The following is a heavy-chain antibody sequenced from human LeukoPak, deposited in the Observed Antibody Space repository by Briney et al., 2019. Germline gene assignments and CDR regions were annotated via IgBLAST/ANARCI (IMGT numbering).Heavy chain of an antibody. Sequence: PGGSLRLSCAASGFTFSSYWMHWVRQAPGKGLVWVSRINSDGSSTTYADSVKGRFTISRNNAKNTLYLQMNSLRAEDTAVYYCARRYFYDSSTYYPLDYWGQGTLVTVSS. CDR2: INSDGSST. V-gene: IGHV3-74*01. CDR3: ARRYFYDSSTYYPLDY. D-gene: IGHD3-22*01. J-gene: IGHJ4*02. CDR1: GFTFSSYW.